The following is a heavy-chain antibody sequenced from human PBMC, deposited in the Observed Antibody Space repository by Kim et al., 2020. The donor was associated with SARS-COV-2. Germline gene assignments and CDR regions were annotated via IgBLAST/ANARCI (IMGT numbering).Heavy chain of an antibody. V-gene: IGHV4-39*07. CDR2: IYHRGVT. CDR1: GDSLSTSSYY. D-gene: IGHD2-2*01. Sequence: SETLSLTCTVSGDSLSTSSYYWGWVRQPPGKGLEWVANIYHRGVTSYNPSLKSRVTISVDTSNNQFSLKLNSVTAADTAVYYCVRDCSSTTCCHAAMDVWGQGTTVTVSS. J-gene: IGHJ6*02. CDR3: VRDCSSTTCCHAAMDV.